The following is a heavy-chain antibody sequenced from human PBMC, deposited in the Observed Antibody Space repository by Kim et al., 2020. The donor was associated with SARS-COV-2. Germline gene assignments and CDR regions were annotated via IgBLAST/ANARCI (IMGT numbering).Heavy chain of an antibody. D-gene: IGHD3-16*02. Sequence: GGSLRLSCAASGFTFSDYYMSWIRQAPGKGLEWVSYISSSGSTIYYADSVKGRFTISRDNAKNSLYLQMNSLRAEDTAVYYCARGYHERGSFGGVIVTYYYYGMDVWGQGTTVTVSS. CDR2: ISSSGSTI. CDR1: GFTFSDYY. CDR3: ARGYHERGSFGGVIVTYYYYGMDV. V-gene: IGHV3-11*01. J-gene: IGHJ6*02.